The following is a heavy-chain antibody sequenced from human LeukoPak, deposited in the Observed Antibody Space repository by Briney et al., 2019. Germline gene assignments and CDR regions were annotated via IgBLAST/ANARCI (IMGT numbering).Heavy chain of an antibody. CDR3: ARGVRRYSSSPGY. V-gene: IGHV4-34*01. Sequence: SETLSLTCAVYGGSFSGYYWSWIRQPPGKGLEWIGEINHSGSTNYNPSLKSRVTISVDTSKNQFSLKLSSVTAADTAVYYCARGVRRYSSSPGYWGQGTLVTASS. D-gene: IGHD6-13*01. CDR2: INHSGST. J-gene: IGHJ4*02. CDR1: GGSFSGYY.